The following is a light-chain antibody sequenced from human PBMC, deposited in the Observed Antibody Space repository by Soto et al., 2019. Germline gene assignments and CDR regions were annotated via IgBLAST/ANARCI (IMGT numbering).Light chain of an antibody. Sequence: QSALTQAPSVSGAPGQRVTISCTGNSSNIGAGYDVHWYQQFPGKAPRLLIYGNIDRPSGVSNRFVGSKSGTSASLAITGLQAEDEADYYCQSYDNNLSGWVFGGGTKVTVL. CDR1: SSNIGAGYD. J-gene: IGLJ3*02. CDR2: GNI. V-gene: IGLV1-40*01. CDR3: QSYDNNLSGWV.